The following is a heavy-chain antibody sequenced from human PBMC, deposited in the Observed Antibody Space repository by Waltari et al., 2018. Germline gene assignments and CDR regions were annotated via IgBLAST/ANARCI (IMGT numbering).Heavy chain of an antibody. Sequence: QVQLVQSGAEVKKPGASVKVSCKASGNTFTSYYVHWVRQAPGQGLEWMGLINPRGGTTTYAQQFQGRVTMTGDTSTSRVYMELSSLGSEDTAVYYCAIYSSGWYPWGQGTLVTVSS. CDR3: AIYSSGWYP. V-gene: IGHV1-46*01. D-gene: IGHD6-19*01. J-gene: IGHJ5*02. CDR1: GNTFTSYY. CDR2: INPRGGTT.